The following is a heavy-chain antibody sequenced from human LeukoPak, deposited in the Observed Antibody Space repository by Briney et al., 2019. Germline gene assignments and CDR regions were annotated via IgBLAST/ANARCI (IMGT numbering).Heavy chain of an antibody. J-gene: IGHJ4*02. CDR3: AKDPDSSGWYYFDY. CDR1: GFTFSSYG. V-gene: IGHV3-30*18. Sequence: PGGSLRLSCAASGFTFSSYGIHWVRQAPGNGLEWVAVISYDGNNKYYADSVKGRFTISRDNSKNTLYLQMNSLRAEDTAVYYCAKDPDSSGWYYFDYWGQGTLVTVSS. CDR2: ISYDGNNK. D-gene: IGHD6-19*01.